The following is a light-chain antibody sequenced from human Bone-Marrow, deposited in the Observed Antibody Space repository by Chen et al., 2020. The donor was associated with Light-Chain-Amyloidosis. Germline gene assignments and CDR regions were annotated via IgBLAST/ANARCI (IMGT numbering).Light chain of an antibody. CDR2: GSP. CDR1: QTISSNY. CDR3: QQYGTSPLT. J-gene: IGKJ4*01. Sequence: EIVLTPSPGTLSLSPGEGANLYCRASQTISSNYLTWYQQKFGQAPRLLIYGSPSRATGIPDRFTGSGSGTDFTLTINRLEPEDFAMYYCQQYGTSPLTFGGGTKVEIK. V-gene: IGKV3-20*01.